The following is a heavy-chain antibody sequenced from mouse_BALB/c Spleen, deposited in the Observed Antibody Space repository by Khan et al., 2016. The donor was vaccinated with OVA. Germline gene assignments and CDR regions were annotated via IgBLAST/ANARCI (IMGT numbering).Heavy chain of an antibody. CDR3: ARKDYYDFDPFPY. J-gene: IGHJ3*01. Sequence: EVQLVESGPGLVKPSQSLSLTCTVTGYSITSEYAWNWIRQFPGNKLEWMGYINYSGNTRSNPSLRSRISINRDTSKNQFILQLNSVTTADTATYYGARKDYYDFDPFPYRGQGTLVTVSA. D-gene: IGHD2-4*01. V-gene: IGHV3-2*02. CDR1: GYSITSEYA. CDR2: INYSGNT.